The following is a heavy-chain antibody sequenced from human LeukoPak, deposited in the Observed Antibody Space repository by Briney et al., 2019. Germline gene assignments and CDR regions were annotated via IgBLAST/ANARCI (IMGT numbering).Heavy chain of an antibody. V-gene: IGHV4-61*02. CDR1: GGSISSGSYY. J-gene: IGHJ6*02. D-gene: IGHD3-10*01. Sequence: SETLSLTCTVSGGSISSGSYYWSWIRQPAGKGLEWIGRTYTSGSTNYNPSLKSRVTISVDTSKNQFSLKLSSVTAADTAVYYCASGVRFGEFGLRPFPYGMDGWGQGTTVTVSS. CDR3: ASGVRFGEFGLRPFPYGMDG. CDR2: TYTSGST.